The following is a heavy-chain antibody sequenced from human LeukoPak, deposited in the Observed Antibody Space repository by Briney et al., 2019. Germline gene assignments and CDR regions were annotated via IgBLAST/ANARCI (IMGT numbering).Heavy chain of an antibody. CDR2: INHSGSI. CDR3: ARRGGKQQLVRTWYYYYYMDV. V-gene: IGHV4-34*01. CDR1: GGSISSYY. J-gene: IGHJ6*03. Sequence: PSETLSLTCTVSGGSISSYYWSWIRQPPGKGLEWIGEINHSGSINYNPSLKSRVTLSVDTSKNQFSLKLSSVTAADTAVYYCARRGGKQQLVRTWYYYYYMDVWGKGTTVTVSS. D-gene: IGHD6-13*01.